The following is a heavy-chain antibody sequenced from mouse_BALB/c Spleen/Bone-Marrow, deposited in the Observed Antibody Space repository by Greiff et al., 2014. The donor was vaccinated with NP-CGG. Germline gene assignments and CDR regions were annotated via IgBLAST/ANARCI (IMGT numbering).Heavy chain of an antibody. V-gene: IGHV1-14*01. J-gene: IGHJ2*01. CDR2: MNPFNDGT. CDR1: RYTFTGYV. CDR3: AREVVATDYFDY. Sequence: VQLQQSGPELVKPGASVKMSCKASRYTFTGYVLHWVRQKPGQGLEWIGFMNPFNDGTKYNEKFKGKATLTSDKSSSTAYMELSSLTSEDSAVYYCAREVVATDYFDYWGQGTTLTVSS. D-gene: IGHD1-1*01.